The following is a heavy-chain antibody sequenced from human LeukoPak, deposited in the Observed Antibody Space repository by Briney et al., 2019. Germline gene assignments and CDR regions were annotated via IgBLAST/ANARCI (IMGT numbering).Heavy chain of an antibody. CDR2: IKQDGSEK. V-gene: IGHV3-7*03. CDR3: ATTSGDYYYYCGMDV. D-gene: IGHD1-14*01. Sequence: GGSLRLSCAASGFTFSSYWMSWVRQAPGKGLEWVANIKQDGSEKYYVDSVKGRFTISRDNAKNSLYLQMSSLRSEDTAVYYCATTSGDYYYYCGMDVWGQGTTVTVSS. CDR1: GFTFSSYW. J-gene: IGHJ6*02.